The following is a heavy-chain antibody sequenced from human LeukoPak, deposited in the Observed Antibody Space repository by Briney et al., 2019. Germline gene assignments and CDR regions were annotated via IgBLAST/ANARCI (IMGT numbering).Heavy chain of an antibody. V-gene: IGHV4-31*03. CDR2: IYYSGST. J-gene: IGHJ5*02. Sequence: SETLSLTCTVSGGSISSGGYYWSWIRQHPGKGLEWIGYIYYSGSTYYNPSLKSRVTIPVDTSKNQFSLKLSSVTAADTAVYYCARDVKDYYDSSGYNIDGTEAWFDPWGQGTLVTVSS. CDR1: GGSISSGGYY. CDR3: ARDVKDYYDSSGYNIDGTEAWFDP. D-gene: IGHD3-22*01.